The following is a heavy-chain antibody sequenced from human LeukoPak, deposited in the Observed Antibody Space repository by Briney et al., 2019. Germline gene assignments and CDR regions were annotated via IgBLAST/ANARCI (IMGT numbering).Heavy chain of an antibody. CDR2: INPNSGGT. CDR3: ATAGSSGWYSFDY. Sequence: ASVKVSCKASGYTFTGYYLHWVRQAPGQGLEWMGWINPNSGGTNYAQKFQGRVTMTRDTSTSTVYMELSSLRSEDTAVYYCATAGSSGWYSFDYWGQGTLVTVSS. D-gene: IGHD6-19*01. CDR1: GYTFTGYY. J-gene: IGHJ4*02. V-gene: IGHV1-2*02.